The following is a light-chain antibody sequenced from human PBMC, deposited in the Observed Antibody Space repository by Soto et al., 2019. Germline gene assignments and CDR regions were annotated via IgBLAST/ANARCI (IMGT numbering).Light chain of an antibody. J-gene: IGKJ4*01. CDR2: DAS. Sequence: EIVLTQFPATMSLSPGERATLSCRASRSVSSYLAWYQQKPGQAPRLLIYDASNRATGIPARFSGSGSGTDFTLTISSLEPEDFAVYYCQQRSNWLTFGGGTKVEIK. V-gene: IGKV3-11*01. CDR1: RSVSSY. CDR3: QQRSNWLT.